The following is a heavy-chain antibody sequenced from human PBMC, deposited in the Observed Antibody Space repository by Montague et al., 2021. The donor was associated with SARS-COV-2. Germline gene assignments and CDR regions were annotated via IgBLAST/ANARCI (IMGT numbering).Heavy chain of an antibody. V-gene: IGHV4-59*08. Sequence: SETLSLTCTVSGGSISGYYWTWIRQPPGKGLEWIGYIFYNGDTNYNPSLKSRVSISVDTSKNRFSLKLIAVTAADTAVYFCATHRQHHNHWGQGAMVAVSS. D-gene: IGHD6-13*01. J-gene: IGHJ5*02. CDR2: IFYNGDT. CDR1: GGSISGYY. CDR3: ATHRQHHNH.